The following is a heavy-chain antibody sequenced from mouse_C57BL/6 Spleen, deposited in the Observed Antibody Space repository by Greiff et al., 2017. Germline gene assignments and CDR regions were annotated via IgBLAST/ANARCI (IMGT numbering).Heavy chain of an antibody. CDR2: IWSGGST. CDR3: SRMGATIAMDD. J-gene: IGHJ4*01. D-gene: IGHD1-1*01. Sequence: VKLVESGPGLVQPSQSLSITCTVSGFSLTSSGVHWVRQSPGKGLEWLGVIWSGGSTDYNAAFISRLGISKDNSKSKVCFIMNSLQADDTAIYYCSRMGATIAMDDWGQGTSVTVSS. V-gene: IGHV2-2*01. CDR1: GFSLTSSG.